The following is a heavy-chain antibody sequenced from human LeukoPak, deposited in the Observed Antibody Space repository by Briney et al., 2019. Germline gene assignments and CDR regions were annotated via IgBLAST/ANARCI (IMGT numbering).Heavy chain of an antibody. CDR1: GFTFSSYW. V-gene: IGHV3-74*01. Sequence: PGGSLRLSCAASGFTFSSYWMHWVRQAPGKGLVRVSRINSDGSSTSYADSVEGRFTISRDNAKNTLYLQMNSLRAEDTAVYYCARSRFVDTPEDYWGQETLVTVSS. CDR3: ARSRFVDTPEDY. J-gene: IGHJ4*02. D-gene: IGHD5-18*01. CDR2: INSDGSST.